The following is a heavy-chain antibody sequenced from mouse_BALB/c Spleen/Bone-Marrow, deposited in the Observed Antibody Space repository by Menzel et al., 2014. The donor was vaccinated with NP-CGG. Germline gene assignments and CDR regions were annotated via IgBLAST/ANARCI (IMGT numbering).Heavy chain of an antibody. CDR3: AFYYYGSSLFAY. D-gene: IGHD1-1*01. V-gene: IGHV14-3*02. J-gene: IGHJ3*01. CDR2: IDPANGNT. CDR1: GFNIKDTY. Sequence: VQLQQSGAELVKPGASVKLSCTASGFNIKDTYMHWVKQRPEQGLEWIGRIDPANGNTKYDPKFQGKATITADTSSNTAYLQLSSLTSEDTAVYYCAFYYYGSSLFAYWGRGTLVTVSA.